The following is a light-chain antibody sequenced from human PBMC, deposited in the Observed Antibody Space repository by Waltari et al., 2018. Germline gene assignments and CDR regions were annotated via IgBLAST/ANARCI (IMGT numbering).Light chain of an antibody. Sequence: DIQMTQSPSTLSASVGDRVTITCRASRSISGWLAWYQQKPGKAPNLLIYKASSLESGVPSRFNGSGSGTEFTLTISSLQPDDFATYYCQQYNSYSYTFGQGTKLESK. CDR2: KAS. J-gene: IGKJ2*01. CDR1: RSISGW. CDR3: QQYNSYSYT. V-gene: IGKV1-5*03.